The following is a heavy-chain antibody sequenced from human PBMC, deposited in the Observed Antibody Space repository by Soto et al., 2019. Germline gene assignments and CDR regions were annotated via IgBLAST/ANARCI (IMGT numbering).Heavy chain of an antibody. CDR2: IYYSGST. V-gene: IGHV4-59*11. CDR3: ASGLAVSGS. Sequence: GKIRDHCGSWIRQTPGKGLEWIGYIYYSGSTNYNPSLKSRVTISVDTPKNQFSLKLTSVTAADTAVYYCASGLAVSGSWRQGTPVTVSS. J-gene: IGHJ5*02. CDR1: GKIRDHC. D-gene: IGHD2-8*02.